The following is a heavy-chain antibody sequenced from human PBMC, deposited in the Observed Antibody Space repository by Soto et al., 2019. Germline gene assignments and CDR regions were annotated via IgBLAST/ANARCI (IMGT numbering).Heavy chain of an antibody. CDR1: CGSISSYY. CDR3: ARKRVGATAHFDY. V-gene: IGHV4-4*07. J-gene: IGHJ4*02. CDR2: IYTSGST. D-gene: IGHD1-26*01. Sequence: PSETLSLTCTVSCGSISSYYWSWIRQPAGKGLKWIGRIYTSGSTNYNPSLKSRVTISVDTSKNQFSLKLSSVTAADTAVYYCARKRVGATAHFDYWGQGTLVTVSS.